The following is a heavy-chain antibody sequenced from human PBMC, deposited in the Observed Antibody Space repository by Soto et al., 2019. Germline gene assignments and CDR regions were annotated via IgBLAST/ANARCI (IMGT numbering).Heavy chain of an antibody. Sequence: EVQLVESGGGVVQPGGSLRLSCGASGFSFSRHWMHWVRQVPGQGLKCVSRIDNAGVGTSYADSVKGRFTMSRDNAKNKLYMQMNDLRVEYTALYFCARLGGFDPTHDYWGQGALVTVSS. J-gene: IGHJ4*02. D-gene: IGHD1-26*01. V-gene: IGHV3-74*01. CDR3: ARLGGFDPTHDY. CDR1: GFSFSRHW. CDR2: IDNAGVGT.